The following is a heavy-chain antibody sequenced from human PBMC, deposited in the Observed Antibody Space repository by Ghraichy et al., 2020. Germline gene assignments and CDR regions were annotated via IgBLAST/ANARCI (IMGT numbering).Heavy chain of an antibody. Sequence: GGSLRLSCAASGFTFSSYSMDWVRQAPGKGLEWVSYISSSGTTIYYPDSVKGRFTISRDNARNSLYLQMNSLRDEDTAIYYCTRGDRVPYSSSSRPDFWGQGTLVTVSS. CDR1: GFTFSSYS. CDR3: TRGDRVPYSSSSRPDF. D-gene: IGHD6-6*01. CDR2: ISSSGTTI. V-gene: IGHV3-48*02. J-gene: IGHJ4*02.